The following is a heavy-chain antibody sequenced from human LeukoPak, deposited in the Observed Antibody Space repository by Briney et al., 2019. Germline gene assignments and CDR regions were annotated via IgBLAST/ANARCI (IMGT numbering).Heavy chain of an antibody. Sequence: GGSLRLSCAASGFTFSSYEMNWVRQAPGKGLEWVSYISRSGSNIYYADSVQGRFTISRDNAKNSLYLQMNNLRAEDTAVYYCARSMVTNYFDHWGQGALVAVSS. D-gene: IGHD4-17*01. J-gene: IGHJ4*02. V-gene: IGHV3-48*03. CDR3: ARSMVTNYFDH. CDR1: GFTFSSYE. CDR2: ISRSGSNI.